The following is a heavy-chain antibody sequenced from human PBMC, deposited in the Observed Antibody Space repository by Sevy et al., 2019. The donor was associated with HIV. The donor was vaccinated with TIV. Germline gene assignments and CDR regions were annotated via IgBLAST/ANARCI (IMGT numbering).Heavy chain of an antibody. CDR2: FDPEDGKR. D-gene: IGHD3-22*01. CDR1: GYTLTKLS. CDR3: AATMDYYDNSGSPFDY. J-gene: IGHJ4*02. V-gene: IGHV1-24*01. Sequence: ASVKVSCKVSGYTLTKLSMHWVRQAPGKRLEWMGSFDPEDGKRMYTQKFQGRVTLTEDTSADTAYMELSSLRSEDTAVYYCAATMDYYDNSGSPFDYWGQGTLVTVSS.